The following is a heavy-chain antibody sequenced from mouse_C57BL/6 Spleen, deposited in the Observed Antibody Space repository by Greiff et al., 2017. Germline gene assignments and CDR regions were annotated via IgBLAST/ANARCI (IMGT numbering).Heavy chain of an antibody. CDR3: ARHETNWDDY. CDR1: GFTFSSYG. CDR2: ISSGGSYT. V-gene: IGHV5-6*01. Sequence: EVQVVESGGDLVKPGGSLKLSCAASGFTFSSYGMSWVRQTPDKRLEWVATISSGGSYTYYPDSVKGRFTISRDNAKNTLYLQMSSLKSEDTAMYYCARHETNWDDYWGQGTTLTVSS. J-gene: IGHJ2*01. D-gene: IGHD4-1*01.